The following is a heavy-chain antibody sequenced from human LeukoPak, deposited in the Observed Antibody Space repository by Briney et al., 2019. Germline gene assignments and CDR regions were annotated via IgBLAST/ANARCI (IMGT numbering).Heavy chain of an antibody. CDR2: IYYSGST. V-gene: IGHV4-59*01. CDR1: GGSISSYY. D-gene: IGHD6-13*01. J-gene: IGHJ5*02. CDR3: ARDSQKYSSSSGFDP. Sequence: PSETLSLTCTVSGGSISSYYWSWIRQSPGKGLEWIGYIYYSGSTNYNPSLKSRVTISLDTSKNQFSLKLSSVTAADTAVYYCARDSQKYSSSSGFDPWGQGTLVTVSS.